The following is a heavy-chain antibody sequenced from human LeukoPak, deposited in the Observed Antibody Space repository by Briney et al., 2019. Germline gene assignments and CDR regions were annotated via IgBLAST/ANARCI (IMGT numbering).Heavy chain of an antibody. J-gene: IGHJ6*02. CDR3: ARGGATVGAAGGFPYYYYYYGMDV. CDR2: INAGNGNT. Sequence: ASVKVSCKASGYTFTSYAMHWVRQAPGQRLEWMGWINAGNGNTKYSQKFQGRVTITRDTSASTAYMELSSLRSEDTAVYYCARGGATVGAAGGFPYYYYYYGMDVWGQGTTVTVSS. V-gene: IGHV1-3*01. CDR1: GYTFTSYA. D-gene: IGHD1-26*01.